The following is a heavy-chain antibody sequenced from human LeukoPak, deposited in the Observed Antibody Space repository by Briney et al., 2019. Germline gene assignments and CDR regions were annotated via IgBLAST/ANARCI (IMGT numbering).Heavy chain of an antibody. Sequence: PSETLSLTCTVSGGSISSYYWSWIRQPPGKGLEWIGYIYYSGSTNYNPSLKSRVTISVDTSKNQFSLKLSSVTAADTAVYYCARDVPRPYGMDVWGQGTTVTVSS. J-gene: IGHJ6*02. D-gene: IGHD2-2*01. V-gene: IGHV4-59*12. CDR1: GGSISSYY. CDR3: ARDVPRPYGMDV. CDR2: IYYSGST.